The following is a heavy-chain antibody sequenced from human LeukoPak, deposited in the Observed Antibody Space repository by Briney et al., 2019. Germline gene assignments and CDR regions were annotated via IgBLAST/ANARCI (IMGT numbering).Heavy chain of an antibody. CDR1: GGSISSSSYY. CDR3: ARQDDYNFDY. D-gene: IGHD5-24*01. CDR2: IYYSGSA. Sequence: SETLSLTCTVSGGSISSSSYYWDWIRQPPGKGLEWIGSIYYSGSAYYNPSLKSRVTISVDTSKKQLSLKLSSVTAADTAVYYCARQDDYNFDYWGQGTLVTVSS. J-gene: IGHJ4*02. V-gene: IGHV4-39*01.